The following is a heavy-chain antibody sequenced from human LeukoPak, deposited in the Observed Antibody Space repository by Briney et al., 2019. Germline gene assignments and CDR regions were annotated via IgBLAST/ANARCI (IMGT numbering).Heavy chain of an antibody. CDR2: ISGSADST. Sequence: PGGSLRLSCTASKFTFSNFAMNWVRQAPGKGLEWVSAISGSADSTFYADSVKGRFTISRDNSKNALFLQMNSLRAEDTAVYYCAKSGPYCRSTSCDYFDYWGQGTLVTVSS. CDR1: KFTFSNFA. J-gene: IGHJ4*02. D-gene: IGHD2-2*01. V-gene: IGHV3-23*01. CDR3: AKSGPYCRSTSCDYFDY.